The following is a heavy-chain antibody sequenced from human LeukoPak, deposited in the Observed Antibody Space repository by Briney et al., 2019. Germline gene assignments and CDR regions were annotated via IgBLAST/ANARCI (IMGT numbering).Heavy chain of an antibody. CDR3: ARVARGDYYYYYMDV. CDR2: INNDGSST. D-gene: IGHD3-10*01. Sequence: GGSLRLSCGASGFTFSSYWTHWVRQAPGKGLVWVSRINNDGSSTSYADSVQGRFTISRDNAKNTLYLQMNSLRAEDKALYYCARVARGDYYYYYMDVWGKGTTVTVSS. CDR1: GFTFSSYW. V-gene: IGHV3-74*01. J-gene: IGHJ6*03.